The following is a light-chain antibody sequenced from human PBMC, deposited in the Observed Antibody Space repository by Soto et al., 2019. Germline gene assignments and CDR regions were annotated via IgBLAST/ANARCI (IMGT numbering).Light chain of an antibody. CDR1: QTISSY. V-gene: IGKV1-39*01. J-gene: IGKJ3*01. CDR3: QQSYIRFT. CDR2: AAS. Sequence: DIQMTQSPSSLSAFVGDRVTITCRSSQTISSYLNWYQQKPGKAPKVLIYAASYLQTGVSSRFSGRGSGTDFTLTIDSLQPEDAATYYCQQSYIRFTFGPGTKVD.